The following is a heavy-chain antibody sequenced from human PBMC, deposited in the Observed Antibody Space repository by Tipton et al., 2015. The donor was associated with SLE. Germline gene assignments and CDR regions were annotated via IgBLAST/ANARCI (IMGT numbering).Heavy chain of an antibody. V-gene: IGHV4-61*02. CDR2: IYTSGST. CDR1: GGSISSGSYY. Sequence: TLSLTCTVSGGSISSGSYYWSWLRQPAGKGLEWIGRIYTSGSTNYNPSLKSRLTISVDTSKNQFSLKLSSVTAADTAVYYCARVRYSGHDEAYYFDYWGQGTLVTVSS. CDR3: ARVRYSGHDEAYYFDY. D-gene: IGHD5-12*01. J-gene: IGHJ4*02.